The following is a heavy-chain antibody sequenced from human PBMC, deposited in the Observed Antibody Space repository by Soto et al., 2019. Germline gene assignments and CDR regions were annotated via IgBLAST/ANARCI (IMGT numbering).Heavy chain of an antibody. V-gene: IGHV1-69*01. J-gene: IGHJ6*02. D-gene: IGHD2-2*01. CDR2: IIPVFGTT. CDR1: GGTFSNYT. CDR3: ARSSPYIVVRKPTGNQDYYGMDV. Sequence: QVQLVQSGAEVKKPGSSVKVFCKASGGTFSNYTISWVRQAPGQGLEWMGGIIPVFGTTDYEQKFQGRVTINAEGSTSTAYMKLSSLRSADTAVYYCARSSPYIVVRKPTGNQDYYGMDVWGQGTTVTVSS.